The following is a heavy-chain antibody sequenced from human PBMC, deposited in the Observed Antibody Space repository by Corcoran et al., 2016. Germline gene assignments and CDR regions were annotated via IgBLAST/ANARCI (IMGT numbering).Heavy chain of an antibody. CDR1: GFTFGDYA. V-gene: IGHV3-49*03. Sequence: EVQLVESGGGLVQPGRSLRLSCTASGFTFGDYAMSWFRQAPGKGLEWVGFIRSKAYGGTTEYAASVKGRFTISRDDSKSIAYLQMNSLKTEDTAVDYCTRVAERDYDRSDDAFDIWGQGTMVTVSS. CDR2: IRSKAYGGTT. J-gene: IGHJ3*02. D-gene: IGHD3-22*01. CDR3: TRVAERDYDRSDDAFDI.